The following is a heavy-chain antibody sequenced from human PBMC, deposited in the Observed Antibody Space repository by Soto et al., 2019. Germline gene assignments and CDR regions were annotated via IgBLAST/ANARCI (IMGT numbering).Heavy chain of an antibody. CDR1: GGTFSSYT. CDR3: ARTGYCGGDCSLAFDI. CDR2: IIPILGIA. Sequence: GASVKVSCKASGGTFSSYTISWVRQAPGQGLEWMGRIIPILGIANYAQKFQGRVTITADKSTSTAYMELSSLRSEDTAVYYCARTGYCGGDCSLAFDIWGQGTMVTV. D-gene: IGHD2-21*01. J-gene: IGHJ3*02. V-gene: IGHV1-69*02.